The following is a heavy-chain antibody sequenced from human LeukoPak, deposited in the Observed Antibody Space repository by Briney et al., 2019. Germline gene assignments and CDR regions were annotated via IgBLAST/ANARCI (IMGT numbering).Heavy chain of an antibody. D-gene: IGHD6-13*01. V-gene: IGHV4-31*03. CDR3: ARDGIAATGSPFDY. CDR2: IHYSGST. Sequence: SETLSPTCTVSGGSISSGYYYWNWIRQHPGKGPEWIEFIHYSGSTYYNPSLRSRVTISIDTSKNQFSLNLSSVTAADTAVYYCARDGIAATGSPFDYWGQGALVTVSS. CDR1: GGSISSGYYY. J-gene: IGHJ4*02.